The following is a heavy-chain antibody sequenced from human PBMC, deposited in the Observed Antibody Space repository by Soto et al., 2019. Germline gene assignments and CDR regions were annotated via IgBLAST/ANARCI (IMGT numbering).Heavy chain of an antibody. CDR3: ARRYSSSGVGWFDP. CDR2: INAGNGNT. J-gene: IGHJ5*02. Sequence: QVQLVQSGAEVKKPGASVKVSCKASGYTFTSYAMHWVRQAPGQRIEWMGWINAGNGNTKYSQKFQDRVNITRDTSASKAYMELSSLRSEDTAVYYCARRYSSSGVGWFDPWGQGPLVTVSS. CDR1: GYTFTSYA. D-gene: IGHD6-6*01. V-gene: IGHV1-3*01.